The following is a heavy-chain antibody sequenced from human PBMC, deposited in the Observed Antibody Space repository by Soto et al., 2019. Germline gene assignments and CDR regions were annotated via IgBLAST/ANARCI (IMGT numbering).Heavy chain of an antibody. Sequence: QITLKESGPTLVKPTQTLTLTCTFSGFSLISDRVAVGWIRQPPGKALEWLALTFWDDEKRYSPSLTSTVTTAKDTTRNQAILTMTTMHPVDAATYYWARRRYNNGYYLDSWGQGILVTVSS. CDR2: TFWDDEK. J-gene: IGHJ4*02. CDR3: ARRRYNNGYYLDS. CDR1: GFSLISDRVA. D-gene: IGHD1-1*01. V-gene: IGHV2-5*02.